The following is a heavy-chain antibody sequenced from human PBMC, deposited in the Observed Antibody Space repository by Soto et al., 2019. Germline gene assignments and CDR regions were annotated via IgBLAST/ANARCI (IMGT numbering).Heavy chain of an antibody. Sequence: SETLSLTCAVYGGSFRCYHWSWIRQPPWKGLEWIGEINHSGSTNYNPSLKSRVIISLETSKNQFSLILTSVTAADTAVYYCARGLSSSATFYHYYGMDVWGQGTTVTVSS. D-gene: IGHD6-6*01. CDR3: ARGLSSSATFYHYYGMDV. CDR1: GGSFRCYH. J-gene: IGHJ6*02. V-gene: IGHV4-34*01. CDR2: INHSGST.